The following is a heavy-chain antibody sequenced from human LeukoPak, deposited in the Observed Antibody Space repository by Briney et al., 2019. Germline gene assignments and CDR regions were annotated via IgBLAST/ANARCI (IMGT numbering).Heavy chain of an antibody. CDR2: IFYSGNT. J-gene: IGHJ6*03. Sequence: SETLSLTCNVSGGSISRYYWTWIRQTPGKGAEWIGYIFYSGNTIYNPSLKSRLTMSIDTSMNQFSLKLRSVTAADTAIYFCAGGPTDAKYYMDVWGSGTTVLVSS. V-gene: IGHV4-59*01. CDR3: AGGPTDAKYYMDV. CDR1: GGSISRYY. D-gene: IGHD3-16*01.